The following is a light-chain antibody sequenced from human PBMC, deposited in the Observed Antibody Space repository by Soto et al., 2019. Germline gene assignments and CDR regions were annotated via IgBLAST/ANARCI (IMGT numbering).Light chain of an antibody. CDR1: QSVDEK. J-gene: IGKJ2*01. Sequence: PGERATLSCRASQSVDEKLLWFQQKPGQPPRLLIYDSSNRASGIPARFTGSGSGTDFILTISRLEPEDFAVYFCHHRSKWPYTFGQGTKLEIK. CDR3: HHRSKWPYT. V-gene: IGKV3-11*01. CDR2: DSS.